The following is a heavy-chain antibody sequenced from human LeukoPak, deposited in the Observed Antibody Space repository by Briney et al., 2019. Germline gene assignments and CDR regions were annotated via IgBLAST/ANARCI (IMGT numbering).Heavy chain of an antibody. J-gene: IGHJ4*02. Sequence: PSQTLSLTCTVSGGSISSGGYYWSWIRQHPGKGLEWIGYIYYSGSTYYNPSLKSRVTISVDTSKNQFSLKLSSVTAADTAVYYCARGKDKVADYFDYWGQGTLVTVSS. V-gene: IGHV4-31*03. CDR3: ARGKDKVADYFDY. CDR2: IYYSGST. CDR1: GGSISSGGYY.